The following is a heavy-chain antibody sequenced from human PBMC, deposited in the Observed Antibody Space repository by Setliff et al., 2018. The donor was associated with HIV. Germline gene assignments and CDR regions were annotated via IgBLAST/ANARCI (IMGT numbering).Heavy chain of an antibody. D-gene: IGHD2-21*01. Sequence: PSETLSLTCTVSGGSISRRDYCWGWIRQPPGKGLEWIGSVYYTWNTYYNPSLKSRVTVSVDTSKNQLSLKLSSVTAADTAVYYCARHSIAVVIGVPERDDAFDIWGHGTMVTVSS. V-gene: IGHV4-39*01. CDR1: GGSISRRDYC. CDR3: ARHSIAVVIGVPERDDAFDI. CDR2: VYYTWNT. J-gene: IGHJ3*02.